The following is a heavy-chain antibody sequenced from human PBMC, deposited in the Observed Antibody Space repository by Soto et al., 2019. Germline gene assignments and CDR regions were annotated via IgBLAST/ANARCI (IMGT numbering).Heavy chain of an antibody. D-gene: IGHD6-6*01. J-gene: IGHJ5*02. CDR2: IIPILGIA. CDR3: ARGVGAARPNLYWFDP. Sequence: SVKVSCKASGGTFSSYTISWVRQAPGQGLEWMGRIIPILGIANYAQKFQGRVTITADKSTSTAYMELSSLRSEDTAVYYCARGVGAARPNLYWFDPWGQGTLVTVSS. CDR1: GGTFSSYT. V-gene: IGHV1-69*02.